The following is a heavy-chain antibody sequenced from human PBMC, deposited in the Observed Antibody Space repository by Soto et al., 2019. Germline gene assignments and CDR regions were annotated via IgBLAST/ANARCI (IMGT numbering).Heavy chain of an antibody. J-gene: IGHJ6*02. CDR3: ATLRGTMAVAFVGMDV. D-gene: IGHD6-19*01. Sequence: GGSLRLSCAASGLTFSSYGMHWVRQAPGKGLEWVAVIWYDGSNKYYADSVKGRFTISRDNSKNTLYLQMNSLRAEDTAVYYCATLRGTMAVAFVGMDVWGQGTTVTVSS. CDR2: IWYDGSNK. V-gene: IGHV3-33*01. CDR1: GLTFSSYG.